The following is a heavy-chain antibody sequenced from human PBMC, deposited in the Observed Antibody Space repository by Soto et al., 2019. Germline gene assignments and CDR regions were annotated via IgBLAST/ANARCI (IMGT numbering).Heavy chain of an antibody. V-gene: IGHV4-59*01. D-gene: IGHD6-13*01. CDR3: ARANSSTWYKLEYKWFDP. J-gene: IGHJ5*02. Sequence: LSLTCTVSGASINDFYWSWIRQTPGKGLEWVGFMYYSETTKYNPSLKGRVNMSLDTSKNQVSLHLKSVTAADTAVYYCARANSSTWYKLEYKWFDPWGQGTQVTVSS. CDR2: MYYSETT. CDR1: GASINDFY.